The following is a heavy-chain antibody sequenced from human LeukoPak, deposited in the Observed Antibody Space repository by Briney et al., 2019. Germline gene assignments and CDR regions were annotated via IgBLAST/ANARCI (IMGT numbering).Heavy chain of an antibody. Sequence: GGSLRLSCAASGFTVSSNYMSWVRQAPGKGLEWVSVIYSGGSTYYADSVKGRFTISRDNSKNTLYLQMNFLRAMDTALYYCARIPKTTVTTSGTFDIWGQGTMVTVSS. D-gene: IGHD4-17*01. J-gene: IGHJ3*02. V-gene: IGHV3-53*01. CDR2: IYSGGST. CDR1: GFTVSSNY. CDR3: ARIPKTTVTTSGTFDI.